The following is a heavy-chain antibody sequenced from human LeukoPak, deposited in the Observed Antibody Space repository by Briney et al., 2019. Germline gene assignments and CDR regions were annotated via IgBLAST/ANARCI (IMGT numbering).Heavy chain of an antibody. J-gene: IGHJ4*02. D-gene: IGHD4-23*01. CDR3: AKSLDYGGNRARLDF. V-gene: IGHV3-23*01. CDR2: ISSTGGTA. Sequence: GGSLRLSCAASGFTFSSFGMSWVRQAPGKGLEWVSAISSTGGTAYYADSVKGRFTISRDNSKNTLYLQMNSLRVDDTAVYYCAKSLDYGGNRARLDFWGQGTLVTVSS. CDR1: GFTFSSFG.